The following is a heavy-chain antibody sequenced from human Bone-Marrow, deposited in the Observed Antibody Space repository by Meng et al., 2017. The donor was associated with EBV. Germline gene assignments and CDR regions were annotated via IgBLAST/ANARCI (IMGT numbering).Heavy chain of an antibody. D-gene: IGHD6-25*01. J-gene: IGHJ5*02. CDR2: INHSGST. CDR1: GGSFSGYY. V-gene: IGHV4-34*01. Sequence: QVQLQERGAGLVKPSEILSLTCAVYGGSFSGYYWTWIRQPPGKGLEWIGEINHSGSTNYNPSLKSRVTISVDTSKNQFSLKLSSVTAADTAVYYCATQRRDTDWFDPWGQGTLVTVSS. CDR3: ATQRRDTDWFDP.